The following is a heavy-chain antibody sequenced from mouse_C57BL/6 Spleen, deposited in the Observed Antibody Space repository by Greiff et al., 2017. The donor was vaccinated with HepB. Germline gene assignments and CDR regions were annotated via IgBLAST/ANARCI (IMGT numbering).Heavy chain of an antibody. Sequence: VQLQQSGPELVKPGASVKIPCKASGYTFTDYYMDWVKQSHGQSLEWIGVINPNNGGTIYNQKFKGKATLTVDKSSSTAYMELRSLTSEDNAVYVDARDLCAMDYWGQGTSVTVSS. CDR1: GYTFTDYY. CDR2: INPNNGGT. V-gene: IGHV1-18*01. CDR3: ARDLCAMDY. J-gene: IGHJ4*01.